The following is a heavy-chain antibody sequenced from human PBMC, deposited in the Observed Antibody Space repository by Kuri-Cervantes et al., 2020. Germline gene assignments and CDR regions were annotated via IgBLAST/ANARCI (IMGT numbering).Heavy chain of an antibody. CDR1: GFTFSSYS. V-gene: IGHV3-21*01. Sequence: GESLKISCAASGFTFSSYSMNWVRQAPGKGLEWVSSISSSSSYIYYADSVKGRFTISRDNAKNSLYLQMNSLRAEDTAVYYCARMGPRRSWYLNDAFDIWGQGTMVTVSS. CDR3: ARMGPRRSWYLNDAFDI. J-gene: IGHJ3*02. CDR2: ISSSSSYI. D-gene: IGHD6-13*01.